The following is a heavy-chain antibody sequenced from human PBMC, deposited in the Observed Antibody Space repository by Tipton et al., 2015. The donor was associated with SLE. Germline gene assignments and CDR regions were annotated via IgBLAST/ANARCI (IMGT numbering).Heavy chain of an antibody. J-gene: IGHJ1*01. D-gene: IGHD6-19*01. V-gene: IGHV4-34*01. CDR3: ARGGEAVAGTSYFQH. CDR1: GGSFSGYY. CDR2: INHSGST. Sequence: TLSLTCAVYGGSFSGYYWSWIRQSPGKGWEWIGEINHSGSTNYNPSLKNRVTISVDTSKNQFSLKLSSVTAADTAVYYCARGGEAVAGTSYFQHCGQGTLVTVSS.